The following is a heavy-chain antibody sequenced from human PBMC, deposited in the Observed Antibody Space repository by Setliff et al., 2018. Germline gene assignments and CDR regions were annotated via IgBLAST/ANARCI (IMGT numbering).Heavy chain of an antibody. D-gene: IGHD2-2*01. Sequence: GASVKVSCKASGYSFTNYAINWVRQAPGQGLEWMGWINTNTGNPTYAQGFTGRFVFSLDTSVSTAYLQISSLKAEDTAVYYCARARVRSTSCSPSDYWGQGTLVTVSS. V-gene: IGHV7-4-1*02. CDR1: GYSFTNYA. J-gene: IGHJ4*02. CDR2: INTNTGNP. CDR3: ARARVRSTSCSPSDY.